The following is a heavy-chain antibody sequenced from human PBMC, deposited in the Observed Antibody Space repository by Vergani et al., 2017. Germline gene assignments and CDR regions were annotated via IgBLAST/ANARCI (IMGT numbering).Heavy chain of an antibody. D-gene: IGHD3-3*01. V-gene: IGHV1-18*01. CDR3: ARTPLRVLEWRLYRADFDI. CDR1: GYTFTSYG. J-gene: IGHJ3*02. CDR2: ISAYNGNT. Sequence: QVQLVQSGAEVKKPGASVKVSCKASGYTFTSYGISWVRQAPGQRLEWMGWISAYNGNTNYAQKLQGRGTMTTDTSTSTAYLVLRILRSDDTAVYYCARTPLRVLEWRLYRADFDIWGQGTMVTVSS.